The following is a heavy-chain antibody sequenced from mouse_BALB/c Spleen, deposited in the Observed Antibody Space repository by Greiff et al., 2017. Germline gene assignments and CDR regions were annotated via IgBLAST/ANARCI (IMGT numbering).Heavy chain of an antibody. J-gene: IGHJ3*01. CDR3: ASDDGYCSAWFAY. CDR1: GFTFSSYA. D-gene: IGHD2-3*01. CDR2: ISSGGSDT. Sequence: EVKLVESGGGLVKPGGSLKLSCAASGFTFSSYAMSWVRQSPEKRLEWVAEISSGGSDTYYADTVTGRFTISRDNAKNTLYLEISSLRSEDTAMYYCASDDGYCSAWFAYWGQGTLVTVSA. V-gene: IGHV5-9-4*01.